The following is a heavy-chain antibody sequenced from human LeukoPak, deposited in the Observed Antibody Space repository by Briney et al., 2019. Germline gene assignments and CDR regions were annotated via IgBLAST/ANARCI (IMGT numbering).Heavy chain of an antibody. Sequence: GGSLRLSCAASGFTFSSYSMNWVRQAPGKGLEWVSSISSSSSYIYYAVSVKGRFTISRDNAKNSLYLQMNSLRAEDTAVYYCARAYSSRAYLFDYWGQGTLVTVSS. CDR1: GFTFSSYS. J-gene: IGHJ4*02. CDR3: ARAYSSRAYLFDY. D-gene: IGHD6-19*01. CDR2: ISSSSSYI. V-gene: IGHV3-21*01.